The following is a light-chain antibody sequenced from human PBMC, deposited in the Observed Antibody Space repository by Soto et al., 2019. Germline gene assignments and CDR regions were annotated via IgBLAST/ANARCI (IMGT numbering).Light chain of an antibody. CDR2: DVS. CDR1: SSDVGGYNY. J-gene: IGLJ2*01. V-gene: IGLV2-14*01. CDR3: SSYSSSSTLV. Sequence: QSVLTLPASVPGSPGQSITISCTGTSSDVGGYNYVSWYQQHPGKAPKLMIYDVSNRPSGVSNRFSGSKSGNTASLTISGLQAEDEADYYCSSYSSSSTLVFGGGTKLTVL.